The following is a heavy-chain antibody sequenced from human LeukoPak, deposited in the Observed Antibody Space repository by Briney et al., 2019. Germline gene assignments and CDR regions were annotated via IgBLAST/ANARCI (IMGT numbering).Heavy chain of an antibody. CDR1: GGSISSYY. Sequence: PSETPSLTCIVSGGSISSYYWSWIRQPAGKGLEWIGRIYSSGSTNYNPSLKGRVTMSVDTSKNQFSLKLNSVTAADTAVYFCARDLNRQGSYDYVWGSYRSEWIDPWGQGILVTVSS. CDR2: IYSSGST. D-gene: IGHD3-16*02. J-gene: IGHJ5*02. V-gene: IGHV4-4*07. CDR3: ARDLNRQGSYDYVWGSYRSEWIDP.